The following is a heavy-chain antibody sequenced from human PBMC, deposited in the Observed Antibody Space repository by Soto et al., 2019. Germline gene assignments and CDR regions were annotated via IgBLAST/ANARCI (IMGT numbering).Heavy chain of an antibody. CDR3: ARSPPPLGRFDS. CDR1: GYTFANYA. Sequence: QLVPSGAEVKKPGASVKVSCKASGYTFANYAMQWVRQAPGQRLEWMGWINGGSGSTRYSQNFQCRLTITRDSSANTVYMELSSLRSGDTAIYYCARSPPPLGRFDSWGQGTLVTVSS. J-gene: IGHJ5*01. CDR2: INGGSGST. V-gene: IGHV1-3*01.